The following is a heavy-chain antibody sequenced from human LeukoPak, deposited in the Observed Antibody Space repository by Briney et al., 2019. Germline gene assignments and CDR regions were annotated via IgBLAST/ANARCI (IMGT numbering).Heavy chain of an antibody. J-gene: IGHJ4*02. CDR3: ARGTSGDRGDY. CDR2: IHYSGST. V-gene: IGHV4-59*01. D-gene: IGHD7-27*01. Sequence: SETLSLTCTVSGGYLSYYWSWIRQPPGRGLEWIAYIHYSGSTNYNPSLKSRVTMSLDTSKNQFSLKLSSVTAADTAVYYCARGTSGDRGDYWGQGTLVTVSS. CDR1: GGYLSYY.